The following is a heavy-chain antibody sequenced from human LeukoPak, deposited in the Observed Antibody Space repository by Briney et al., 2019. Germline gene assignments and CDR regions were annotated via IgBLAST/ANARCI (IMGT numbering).Heavy chain of an antibody. CDR3: ARSDYSNYAYYFDY. CDR2: IYYSGST. CDR1: GGSISSGGYY. Sequence: SQTLSPTCTVSGGSISSGGYYWSWIRQHPGKGLEWIGYIYYSGSTYYNPSLKSRVTISVDTSKNQFSLKLSSVTAADTAVYYCARSDYSNYAYYFDYWGQGTLVTVSS. D-gene: IGHD4-11*01. V-gene: IGHV4-31*03. J-gene: IGHJ4*02.